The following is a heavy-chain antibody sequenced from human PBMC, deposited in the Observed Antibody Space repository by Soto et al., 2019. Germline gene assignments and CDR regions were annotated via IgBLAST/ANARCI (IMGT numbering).Heavy chain of an antibody. Sequence: EVQLVESGGGLIQPGGSLRLSCAVSGFTVSNHYMSWVRQAPGKGLEGVSVIYSGGYTAYGDSVKGRFTISRDNSKNKLYLQRKGRGADARAVFYWPTHPGGGYWGQGTLVTVSS. V-gene: IGHV3-53*01. CDR1: GFTVSNHY. D-gene: IGHD3-10*01. CDR3: PTHPGGGY. J-gene: IGHJ4*02. CDR2: IYSGGYT.